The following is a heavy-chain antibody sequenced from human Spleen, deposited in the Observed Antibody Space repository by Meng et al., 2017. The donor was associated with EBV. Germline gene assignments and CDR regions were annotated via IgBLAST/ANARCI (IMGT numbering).Heavy chain of an antibody. CDR2: LIPMSDAP. CDR1: GATSSGEA. D-gene: IGHD1-26*01. V-gene: IGHV1-69*12. J-gene: IGHJ4*02. CDR3: AVGPTTEPIDY. Sequence: QVQRVESVAEGTKPGLEVKVPGKTSGATSSGEAISWVRQAPGQGLEWMGGLIPMSDAPHYAQKFQGRVTITADESTSTHYMDLSGLRSEDTAVYYCAVGPTTEPIDYWGQGTLVTVSS.